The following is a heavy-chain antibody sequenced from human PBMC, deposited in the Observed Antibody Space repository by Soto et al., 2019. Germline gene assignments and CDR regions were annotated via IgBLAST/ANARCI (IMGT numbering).Heavy chain of an antibody. Sequence: EVKLVESGGGLVQPGGSLRLSCAASGFTFSNYWMYWVRQAPGQGLVWVSRINSDGSDSRYADSVKGRLTISRDNVKNTLYLQMTSLRVEDTAVYYCARGDCVGGSCYSLAGSFYYYMDVWGKGTKVTVFS. D-gene: IGHD2-15*01. CDR2: INSDGSDS. V-gene: IGHV3-74*01. CDR3: ARGDCVGGSCYSLAGSFYYYMDV. J-gene: IGHJ6*03. CDR1: GFTFSNYW.